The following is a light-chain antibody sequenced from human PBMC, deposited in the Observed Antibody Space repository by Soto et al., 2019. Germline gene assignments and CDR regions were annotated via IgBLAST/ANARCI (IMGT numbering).Light chain of an antibody. CDR2: AAS. Sequence: IQLTQSPSSLSASVGDRVTITCRASQGISSHLAWYQQNPGKAPKLLIYAASTLQTGVPSRFSGGGSGTDFTLTLSSLQPEDFATYYCQQVNSFPSTFGQGTRLEIK. CDR1: QGISSH. V-gene: IGKV1-9*01. CDR3: QQVNSFPST. J-gene: IGKJ5*01.